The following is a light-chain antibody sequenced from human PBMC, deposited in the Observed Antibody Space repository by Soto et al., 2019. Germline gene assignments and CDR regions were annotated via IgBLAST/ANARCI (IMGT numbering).Light chain of an antibody. V-gene: IGLV2-8*01. J-gene: IGLJ3*02. CDR1: SSDISGHNY. CDR3: SSCAGGNNWV. CDR2: EVS. Sequence: QSALTQPPSASGSPGQSVTISCTGASSDISGHNYVSWYQQHPGKAPKLMIYEVSKRPSWVPDRFSASKSGNTASLTVSGLQAGDEADYYCSSCAGGNNWVFGGGTKLTVL.